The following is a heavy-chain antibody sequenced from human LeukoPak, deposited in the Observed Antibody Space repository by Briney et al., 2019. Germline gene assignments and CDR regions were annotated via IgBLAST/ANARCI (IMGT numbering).Heavy chain of an antibody. CDR2: IIPILGIA. D-gene: IGHD5-18*01. CDR1: GGTFSSYA. Sequence: ASVKVSCKASGGTFSSYAISWVRQAPGQGLEWMGRIIPILGIANYAQKFQGRVTITADTSTSTAYMELSSLRSEDTAVYYCARDSGYSYGFGYWGQGTLVTVSS. J-gene: IGHJ4*02. V-gene: IGHV1-69*04. CDR3: ARDSGYSYGFGY.